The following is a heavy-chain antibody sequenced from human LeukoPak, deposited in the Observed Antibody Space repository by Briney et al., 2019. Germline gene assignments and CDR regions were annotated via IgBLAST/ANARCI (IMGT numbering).Heavy chain of an antibody. D-gene: IGHD3-10*01. J-gene: IGHJ4*02. CDR3: ARDSRGYYYFDY. CDR2: ISYDGSNK. Sequence: PGGSLRLSCAASGFTFSSYGMHWVRQAPGKGLEWVAVISYDGSNKYYADSVKGRFTISRDNSKNTLYLQMNSLRAEDTAVYYCARDSRGYYYFDYWGQGTLVTVSS. CDR1: GFTFSSYG. V-gene: IGHV3-30*03.